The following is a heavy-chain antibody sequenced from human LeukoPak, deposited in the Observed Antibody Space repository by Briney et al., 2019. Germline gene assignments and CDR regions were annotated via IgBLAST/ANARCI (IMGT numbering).Heavy chain of an antibody. V-gene: IGHV3-48*02. CDR3: ARARGSSWYSGQLAYYFDY. J-gene: IGHJ4*02. Sequence: GGSLRLSCAASGFTFSSYSMNWVRQAPGKGLEWVSYISGSSSTIYYADSVKGRFTISRDNAKNSLYLQMNSLRDEDTAVYYCARARGSSWYSGQLAYYFDYWGQGTLVTVSS. CDR2: ISGSSSTI. D-gene: IGHD6-13*01. CDR1: GFTFSSYS.